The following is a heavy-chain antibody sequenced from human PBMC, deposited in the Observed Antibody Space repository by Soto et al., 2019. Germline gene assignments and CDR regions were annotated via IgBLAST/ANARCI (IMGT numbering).Heavy chain of an antibody. CDR3: ATLNYGGDDC. V-gene: IGHV3-30*03. J-gene: IGHJ4*02. CDR2: IPYDGSYK. CDR1: GLTFSRYG. D-gene: IGHD4-17*01. Sequence: QVQLVESGGGVVQPGRSLRLSCAASGLTFSRYGMHWVRQAPGKGLECVAIIPYDGSYKYYADSVKGRFTISRDNSKNTLYLQMDSQRAEDTAVYYCATLNYGGDDCWGQGTLVTVSS.